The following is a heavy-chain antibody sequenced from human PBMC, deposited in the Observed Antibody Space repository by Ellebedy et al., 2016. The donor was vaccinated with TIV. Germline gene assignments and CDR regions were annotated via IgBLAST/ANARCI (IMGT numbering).Heavy chain of an antibody. CDR1: GFTLRSYG. J-gene: IGHJ4*02. CDR3: ARGMQGLFSSPLDY. V-gene: IGHV3-33*01. D-gene: IGHD2-8*01. CDR2: IWYDGSNK. Sequence: GGSLRLSCAASGFTLRSYGMHWVRQAPGKGLEWVAGIWYDGSNKHYADSVKGRFTISRDNSKNTLSLQMNSLRAEDRAVYYCARGMQGLFSSPLDYWGQGTLVTVSS.